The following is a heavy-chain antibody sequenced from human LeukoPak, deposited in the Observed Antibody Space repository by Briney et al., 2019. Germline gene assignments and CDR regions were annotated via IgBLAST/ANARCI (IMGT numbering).Heavy chain of an antibody. Sequence: PGGSLRLSCAASGFTFSSYSMNWVRQAPGKGLEWVSSISSSSSHIYYADSVKGRFTISRDNAKNSLYLQMNSLRAEDTAVYYCARGPLGAPGVDFDYWGQGTLVTVSS. V-gene: IGHV3-21*01. D-gene: IGHD1-26*01. CDR3: ARGPLGAPGVDFDY. CDR2: ISSSSSHI. CDR1: GFTFSSYS. J-gene: IGHJ4*02.